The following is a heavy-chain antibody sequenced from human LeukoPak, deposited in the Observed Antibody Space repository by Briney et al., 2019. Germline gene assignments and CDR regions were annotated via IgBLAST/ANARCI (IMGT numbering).Heavy chain of an antibody. D-gene: IGHD1-26*01. CDR2: VSLTGET. CDR1: GGSISSTNW. Sequence: KASETLSLTCGLPGGSISSTNWWSWVRQPPGQGLEWIGEVSLTGETNYNPSLNGRVTMSLDGSRNQLSLTLSYVTAAETEIYYCSTESGAFCPFGYWGQGTLVIV. V-gene: IGHV4-4*02. CDR3: STESGAFCPFGY. J-gene: IGHJ4*02.